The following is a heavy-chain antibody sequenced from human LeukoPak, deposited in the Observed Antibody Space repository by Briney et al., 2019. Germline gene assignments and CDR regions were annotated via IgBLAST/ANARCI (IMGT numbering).Heavy chain of an antibody. V-gene: IGHV3-48*04. CDR1: GFTFSSYA. J-gene: IGHJ4*02. CDR2: ISSSGSTI. CDR3: ARSAPYSGSLWD. Sequence: AGGSLRLSCAASGFTFSSYAMHWVRQAPGKGLEWLSYISSSGSTIYYADSVKGRFTISRDNAKSSLYLQMNSLRAEDTALYYCARSAPYSGSLWDWGQGTLVTVSS. D-gene: IGHD1-26*01.